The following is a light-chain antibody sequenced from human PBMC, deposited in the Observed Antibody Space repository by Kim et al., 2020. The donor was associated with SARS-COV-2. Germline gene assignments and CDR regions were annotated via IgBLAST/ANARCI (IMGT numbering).Light chain of an antibody. Sequence: SVSPGERVTLSCRASQSLSNYLAWYQQKPGQAPRLLIYHISTRATGIPARFSGSGSGTEFTLTISSLQSEDFGVYYCQQHNGWPLTFGQGTKLEI. CDR3: QQHNGWPLT. CDR1: QSLSNY. J-gene: IGKJ2*01. CDR2: HIS. V-gene: IGKV3-15*01.